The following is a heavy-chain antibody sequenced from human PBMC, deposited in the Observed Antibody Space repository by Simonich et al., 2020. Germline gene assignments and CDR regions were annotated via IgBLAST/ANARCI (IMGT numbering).Heavy chain of an antibody. CDR2: KNHSGST. CDR3: ARHLQLGPFDY. V-gene: IGHV4-34*01. Sequence: QVQLQQWGAGLLKPSETLSLTCAVYGGSFSGYYWSWIRQPPGKGLGWIGEKNHSGSTNYNPSLKSRVTISVDTSKNQFSLKLSSVTAADTAVYYCARHLQLGPFDYWGQGTLVTVSS. CDR1: GGSFSGYY. J-gene: IGHJ4*02. D-gene: IGHD1-1*01.